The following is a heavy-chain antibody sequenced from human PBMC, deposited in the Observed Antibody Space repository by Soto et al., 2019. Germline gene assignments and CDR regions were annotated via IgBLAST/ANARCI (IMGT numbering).Heavy chain of an antibody. CDR1: GSTLTGYF. CDR3: ARGPISSGWLSLDY. Sequence: VPVKVSCKASGSTLTGYFMHWGSQAPGQGLEWIGWINPNSGGTNYAQKFQGRVTMTRDTSISTAYMERSRLRSDDTAVYYCARGPISSGWLSLDYWGQVTLGTVSS. D-gene: IGHD6-19*01. V-gene: IGHV1-2*02. J-gene: IGHJ4*02. CDR2: INPNSGGT.